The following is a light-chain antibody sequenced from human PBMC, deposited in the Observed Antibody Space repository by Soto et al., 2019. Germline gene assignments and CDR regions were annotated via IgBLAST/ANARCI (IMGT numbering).Light chain of an antibody. CDR3: QQLNSYPIYT. CDR2: AAS. CDR1: QGISSY. Sequence: DIQLTQSPSFLSASVGDRVTITCRASQGISSYLAWYQQKPGKAPKLLIYAASPLQSGVPSRFCGSGSGTEFTLTMSSLQPEDFATYCCQQLNSYPIYTFGQVIKLEIK. J-gene: IGKJ2*01. V-gene: IGKV1-9*01.